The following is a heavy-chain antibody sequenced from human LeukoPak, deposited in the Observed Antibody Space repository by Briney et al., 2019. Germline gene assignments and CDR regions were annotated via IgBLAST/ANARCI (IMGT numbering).Heavy chain of an antibody. V-gene: IGHV3-53*01. CDR3: ARALYYYYGMDV. CDR2: IYSGDNT. Sequence: GGSLRLSCAASGFTFSSNYMSWVRQAPGKGLEWVSVIYSGDNTYYADSVKGRFTVSRDNSRNTLYLQMNSLRAEDTAVYYCARALYYYYGMDVWGQGTTVTVSS. CDR1: GFTFSSNY. J-gene: IGHJ6*02.